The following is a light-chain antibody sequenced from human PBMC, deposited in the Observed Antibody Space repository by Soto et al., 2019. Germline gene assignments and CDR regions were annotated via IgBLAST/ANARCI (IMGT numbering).Light chain of an antibody. V-gene: IGKV3-20*01. J-gene: IGKJ1*01. CDR2: GAS. CDR1: QRVSSHS. Sequence: EIVLTQSPGTLSLSPGERATLSCRASQRVSSHSLAWYQQKPGQAPRTRIYGASSRATGIPDRFSASGSATDFTLTISRLEPEDFAVYYCHHYPRSSWTFGQGTKVEVK. CDR3: HHYPRSSWT.